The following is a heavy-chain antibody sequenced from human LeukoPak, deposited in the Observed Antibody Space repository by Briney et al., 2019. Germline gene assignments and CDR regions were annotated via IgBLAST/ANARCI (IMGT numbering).Heavy chain of an antibody. CDR3: ARGMALAAVFDY. J-gene: IGHJ4*02. CDR1: GGSFSGYY. D-gene: IGHD2-15*01. V-gene: IGHV4-34*01. Sequence: PSETLSLTCVVYGGSFSGYYWNWIRQPPGKGLEWIGEINHSGSTNDNPSLKSRVTISVDTSKNQLSLEVSSVTAADTAVYYCARGMALAAVFDYRGQGTLVTVSS. CDR2: INHSGST.